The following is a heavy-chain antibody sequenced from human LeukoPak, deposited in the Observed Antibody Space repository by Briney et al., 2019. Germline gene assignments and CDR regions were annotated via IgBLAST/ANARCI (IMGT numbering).Heavy chain of an antibody. J-gene: IGHJ6*04. V-gene: IGHV1-69*05. D-gene: IGHD3-3*01. CDR2: IIPIFGTA. CDR3: ARSRKGITIFGVVIASLDV. CDR1: GGTFSSYA. Sequence: SVKVSCKASGGTFSSYATSWVRQAPGQGLEWMGGIIPIFGTANYAQKFQGRVTITTDESTSTAYMELSSLRSEDTAVYYCARSRKGITIFGVVIASLDVWGKGTTVTVSS.